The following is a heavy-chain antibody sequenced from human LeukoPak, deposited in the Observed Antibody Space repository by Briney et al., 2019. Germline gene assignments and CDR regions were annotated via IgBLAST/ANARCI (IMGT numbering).Heavy chain of an antibody. J-gene: IGHJ3*02. D-gene: IGHD6-13*01. V-gene: IGHV5-51*01. CDR1: GYTFPNYW. Sequence: GESLKISCKGSGYTFPNYWIIGVRQMPGKGLEWMGIIYPADSDTRYSPSFQGQVTVSADRSTSTAYLQWSSLKASDTAMYYCATALAQTHAFDIWGQGTLVTVSS. CDR2: IYPADSDT. CDR3: ATALAQTHAFDI.